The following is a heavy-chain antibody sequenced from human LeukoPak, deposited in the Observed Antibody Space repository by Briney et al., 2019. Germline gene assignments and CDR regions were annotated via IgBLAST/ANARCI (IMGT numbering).Heavy chain of an antibody. CDR2: IHYSGSI. CDR1: GGSFSGYY. V-gene: IGHV4-34*01. Sequence: SETLSLTCGVYGGSFSGYYWTWIRQSPGKGLEWIGEIHYSGSINYNPSLKSRVTISVDTSKNQFSLKLSSVTAADTAVYYCARHKNVLRYFDWLFSWFDPWGQGTLVTVSS. CDR3: ARHKNVLRYFDWLFSWFDP. J-gene: IGHJ5*02. D-gene: IGHD3-9*01.